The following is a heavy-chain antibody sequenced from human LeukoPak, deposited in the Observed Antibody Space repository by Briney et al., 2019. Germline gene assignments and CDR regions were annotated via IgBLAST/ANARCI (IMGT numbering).Heavy chain of an antibody. CDR3: ASFGFDSSGYYAYFDY. CDR1: GGSMSAYY. D-gene: IGHD3-22*01. Sequence: SETLSLTCTVSGGSMSAYYWSWIRQPPGKGLEWIGYIYYSGSTNYNPSLKSRVSISVDTSKNRFSLKMSSVTAADTAVYYCASFGFDSSGYYAYFDYWGQGILVTVSS. V-gene: IGHV4-59*12. J-gene: IGHJ4*02. CDR2: IYYSGST.